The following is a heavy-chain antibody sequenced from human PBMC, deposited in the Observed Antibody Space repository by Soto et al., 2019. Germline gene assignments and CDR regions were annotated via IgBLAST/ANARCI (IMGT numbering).Heavy chain of an antibody. CDR2: ISYDGSNK. Sequence: VQLVESGGGVVQPGRSLRLSCAASGFTFSSYAMHWVRQAPGKGLEWVAVISYDGSNKYYADSVKGRFTISRDNSKNTLYLQMNSLRAEDTAVYYCARDPTVGYYGSGSYWGYYGMDVWGQGTTVTVSS. J-gene: IGHJ6*02. D-gene: IGHD3-10*01. CDR1: GFTFSSYA. V-gene: IGHV3-30-3*01. CDR3: ARDPTVGYYGSGSYWGYYGMDV.